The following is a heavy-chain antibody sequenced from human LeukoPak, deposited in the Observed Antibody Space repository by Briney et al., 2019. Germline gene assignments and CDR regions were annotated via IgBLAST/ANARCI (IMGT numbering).Heavy chain of an antibody. V-gene: IGHV3-23*01. CDR2: ISGSGGST. CDR3: ARAGGVGYYFDY. D-gene: IGHD2-8*01. Sequence: GGSLRLSCAASGFTFSSYAMSWVRQAPRKGLEWVSAISGSGGSTYYADSVKGRFTISRDNSKNTLYLQMNSLRAEDTAVYYCARAGGVGYYFDYWGQGTLVTVSS. J-gene: IGHJ4*02. CDR1: GFTFSSYA.